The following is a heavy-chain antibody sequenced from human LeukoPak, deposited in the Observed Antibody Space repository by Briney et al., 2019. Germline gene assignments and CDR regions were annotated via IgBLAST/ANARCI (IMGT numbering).Heavy chain of an antibody. Sequence: GGSLRLSCAASGFTISSYAMSWVRQAPGKGLEWVSAISGSGGSTYYADSVKGRFTISRDNSKNTLYLQMNSLRAEDTAVYYCAKGRHSGWYPHFFDYWGQGTLVTVSS. CDR1: GFTISSYA. CDR3: AKGRHSGWYPHFFDY. D-gene: IGHD6-19*01. CDR2: ISGSGGST. V-gene: IGHV3-23*01. J-gene: IGHJ4*02.